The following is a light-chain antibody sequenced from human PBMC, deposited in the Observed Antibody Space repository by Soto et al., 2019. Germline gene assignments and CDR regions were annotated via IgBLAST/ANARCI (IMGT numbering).Light chain of an antibody. Sequence: QTVVTQEPSLSVSPGGTVTFTCGLSSGSVSTNYYPSWYQQTPGQSPRTLMYSTSTRSSGVPDRFSGSILGNKAALTITGAQADDESDYYCVLYMGSGINVFGGGTQLTVL. J-gene: IGLJ7*01. CDR3: VLYMGSGINV. CDR1: SGSVSTNYY. CDR2: STS. V-gene: IGLV8-61*01.